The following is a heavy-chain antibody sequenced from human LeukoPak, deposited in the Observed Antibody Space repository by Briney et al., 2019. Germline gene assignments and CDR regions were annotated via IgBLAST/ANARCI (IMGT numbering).Heavy chain of an antibody. CDR3: AKNYGDYVGWVVDY. Sequence: PGGSLRLSCAASGFTFSEYYMSWIRQAPGKGLEWVSYISSSGSTIYYADSVKGRFTISRDNAKNSLYLQMNSLRAEDTAVYYCAKNYGDYVGWVVDYWGQGTLVTVSS. D-gene: IGHD4-17*01. V-gene: IGHV3-11*04. CDR2: ISSSGSTI. J-gene: IGHJ4*02. CDR1: GFTFSEYY.